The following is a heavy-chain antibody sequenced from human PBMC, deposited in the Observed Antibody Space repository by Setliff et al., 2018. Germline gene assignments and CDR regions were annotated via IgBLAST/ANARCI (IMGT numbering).Heavy chain of an antibody. CDR2: MYHSGSV. Sequence: SETLSLTCTVSGYWGWIRQPPGKGLEWIGNMYHSGSVYYNPSLKSRVTISVDTSKNQFSLKLSSVTAADTAVYYCARVRNTQNGFFDYWSQGTLVTVSS. D-gene: IGHD1-1*01. CDR1: GY. CDR3: ARVRNTQNGFFDY. J-gene: IGHJ4*02. V-gene: IGHV4-38-2*02.